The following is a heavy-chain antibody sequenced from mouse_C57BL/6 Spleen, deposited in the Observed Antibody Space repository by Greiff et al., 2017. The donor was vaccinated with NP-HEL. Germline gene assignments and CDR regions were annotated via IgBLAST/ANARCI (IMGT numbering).Heavy chain of an antibody. Sequence: EVHLVESGGGLVKPGGSLKLSCAASGFTFSDYGMHWVRQAPEKGLEWVAYISSGSSTIYYAATVKGRFTISRDNAKNTLFLQMTSLRSEDTAMYYCARGDYDYDVGFAYWGQGTLVTVSA. V-gene: IGHV5-17*01. CDR2: ISSGSSTI. J-gene: IGHJ3*01. CDR1: GFTFSDYG. CDR3: ARGDYDYDVGFAY. D-gene: IGHD2-4*01.